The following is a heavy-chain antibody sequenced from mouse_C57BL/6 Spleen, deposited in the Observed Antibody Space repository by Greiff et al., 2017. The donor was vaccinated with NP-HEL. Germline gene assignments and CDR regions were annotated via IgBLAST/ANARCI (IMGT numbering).Heavy chain of an antibody. CDR3: ARGGTVNWYFDG. CDR1: GYAFSSSW. D-gene: IGHD1-1*01. CDR2: IYPGDGDT. V-gene: IGHV1-82*01. Sequence: VQLQQSGPELVKPGASVKISCKASGYAFSSSWMNWVKQRPGKGLEWIGRIYPGDGDTNYNGKFKGKATLTADKSSSTSYMQRSSLTSEDSAVYFCARGGTVNWYFDGWGTGTTVTVSS. J-gene: IGHJ1*03.